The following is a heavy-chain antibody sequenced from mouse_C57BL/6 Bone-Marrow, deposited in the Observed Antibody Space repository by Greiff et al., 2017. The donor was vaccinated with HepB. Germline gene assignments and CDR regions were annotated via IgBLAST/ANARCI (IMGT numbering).Heavy chain of an antibody. CDR2: IDPETGGT. J-gene: IGHJ2*01. V-gene: IGHV1-15*01. D-gene: IGHD2-1*01. Sequence: VQLQESGAELVRPGASVTLSCKASGYTFTDYEMHWVKQTPVHGLEWIGAIDPETGGTAYNQKFKGKAILTADKSSSTAYMELRSLTSEDSAVYYCTYYGNYEGFYWGQGTTLTVSS. CDR3: TYYGNYEGFY. CDR1: GYTFTDYE.